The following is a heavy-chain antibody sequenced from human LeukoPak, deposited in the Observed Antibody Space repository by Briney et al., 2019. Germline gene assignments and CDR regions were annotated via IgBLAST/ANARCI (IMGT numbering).Heavy chain of an antibody. Sequence: GGSLRLSCAASGFTFSSYGMHWVRQAPGKGLEWVAFIRYDGSNKYYADSVKGRFTISRDNSKNTLYLQMNSLRAEDTAVYYCAKVRSFRGHTIFGVVIDYWGQGTLVTVSS. CDR1: GFTFSSYG. J-gene: IGHJ4*02. CDR2: IRYDGSNK. D-gene: IGHD3-3*01. CDR3: AKVRSFRGHTIFGVVIDY. V-gene: IGHV3-30*02.